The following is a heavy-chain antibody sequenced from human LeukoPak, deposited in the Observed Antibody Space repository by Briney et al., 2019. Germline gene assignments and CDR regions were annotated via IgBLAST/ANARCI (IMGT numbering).Heavy chain of an antibody. CDR2: INPSGGST. J-gene: IGHJ3*02. Sequence: ASVKVSCKASGYTFTSYYMHWVRQAPGQGLEWMGIINPSGGSTSYAQKFQGRVTMTRDMSTSTVYMELSSLRSEDTAVYYCARECGGGKASDAFDIWGQGTMVTVSS. CDR3: ARECGGGKASDAFDI. CDR1: GYTFTSYY. D-gene: IGHD3-16*01. V-gene: IGHV1-46*01.